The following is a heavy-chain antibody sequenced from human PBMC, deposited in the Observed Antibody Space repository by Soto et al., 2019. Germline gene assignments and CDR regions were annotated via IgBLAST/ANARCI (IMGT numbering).Heavy chain of an antibody. V-gene: IGHV3-23*01. CDR3: AKDAIAVAGPGDAFDI. CDR2: ISGSGGST. J-gene: IGHJ3*02. Sequence: GGSLRLSCAASGFTFSSYAMSWVRQAPGKGLEWVSAISGSGGSTYYADSVKGRFTISRDNSKNTLYLQMNSLRAEDTAVYYCAKDAIAVAGPGDAFDIWGQGTMVTVSS. D-gene: IGHD6-19*01. CDR1: GFTFSSYA.